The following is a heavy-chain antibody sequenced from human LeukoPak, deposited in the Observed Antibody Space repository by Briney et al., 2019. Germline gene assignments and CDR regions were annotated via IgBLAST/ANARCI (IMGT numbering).Heavy chain of an antibody. CDR3: ARVGPLNGDYPDY. V-gene: IGHV7-4-1*02. CDR2: INTNTGNP. Sequence: ASVKVSCKTSGFTFTSYAMNWLRQAPGQGLEWMGWINTNTGNPTYAQGFTGRFVFSLDTSVSTAYLQISSLKAEDTAVYYCARVGPLNGDYPDYWGQGTLVTVSS. D-gene: IGHD4-17*01. J-gene: IGHJ4*02. CDR1: GFTFTSYA.